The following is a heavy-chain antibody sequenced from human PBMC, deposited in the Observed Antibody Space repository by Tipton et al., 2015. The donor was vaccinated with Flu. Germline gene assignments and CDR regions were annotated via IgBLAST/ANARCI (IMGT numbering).Heavy chain of an antibody. J-gene: IGHJ4*02. CDR2: ISWNSGSI. Sequence: SLRLSCAASGFTFDDYAMHWVRQAPGKGLEWVSGISWNSGSIGYADSVKGRFTISRDNAKNSLYLQMNSLRAEDTALYYCAKDMPPSLTGTRGGGFEYWGQGTLVPVPS. CDR1: GFTFDDYA. D-gene: IGHD1-14*01. CDR3: AKDMPPSLTGTRGGGFEY. V-gene: IGHV3-9*01.